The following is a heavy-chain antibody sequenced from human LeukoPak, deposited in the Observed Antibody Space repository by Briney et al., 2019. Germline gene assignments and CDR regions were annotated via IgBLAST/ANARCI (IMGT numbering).Heavy chain of an antibody. J-gene: IGHJ6*02. D-gene: IGHD2-2*01. Sequence: SETLSLTCTVSGGSISSYYWSWIRQPAGKGLEWIGRIYTSGSTNYNPSLKSRVTMSVDTSKNQFSLKLSSVTAADTAVYYCARGTIGYCSSTSCPRGYYYYGMDVWGQGTTVTVSS. CDR3: ARGTIGYCSSTSCPRGYYYYGMDV. CDR2: IYTSGST. V-gene: IGHV4-4*07. CDR1: GGSISSYY.